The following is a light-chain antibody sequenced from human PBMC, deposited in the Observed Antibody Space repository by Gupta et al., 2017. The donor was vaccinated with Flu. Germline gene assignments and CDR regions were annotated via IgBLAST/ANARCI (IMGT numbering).Light chain of an antibody. V-gene: IGKV2-28*01. CDR1: ENLLFSNGYNY. CDR3: MQALQTPCT. J-gene: IGKJ3*01. Sequence: DLVMTQSPLSLPVTPGEPASISCRPSENLLFSNGYNYLDWYLQKPGQSPQLLIYLGSSRASGVPDRISSSGSGADFTLKISMVEADDVGIYYCMQALQTPCTFGPGTKVDIK. CDR2: LGS.